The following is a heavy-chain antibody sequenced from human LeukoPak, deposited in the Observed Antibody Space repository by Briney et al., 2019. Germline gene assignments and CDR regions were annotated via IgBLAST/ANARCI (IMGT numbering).Heavy chain of an antibody. CDR1: GYTFITYY. CDR2: INPHSGGT. Sequence: GASVKVSCKTSGYTFITYYIHWVRQAPGQGLEWVGWINPHSGGTNYAQKFQGRVTMTRDTSISTAYMELSRLRSDDTAVYYCARGSPGYSSSWYWGVTPYFDYWGQGTLVTVSS. CDR3: ARGSPGYSSSWYWGVTPYFDY. V-gene: IGHV1-2*02. D-gene: IGHD6-13*01. J-gene: IGHJ4*02.